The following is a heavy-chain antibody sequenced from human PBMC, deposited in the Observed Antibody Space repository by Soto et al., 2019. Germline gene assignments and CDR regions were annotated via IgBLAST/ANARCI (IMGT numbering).Heavy chain of an antibody. CDR3: ARKATVTTCFDY. CDR2: IYYSGST. V-gene: IGHV4-31*03. D-gene: IGHD4-17*01. CDR1: GGSISSGGYY. Sequence: QVQLQESGPGLMKPSQTLSLTCTVSGGSISSGGYYWSWIRQHTGKGLEWIGYIYYSGSTYYNPSLKSRVTISVDTSKNQFSLKLRSVTAADTAVYYCARKATVTTCFDYWGQGTLVTVSS. J-gene: IGHJ4*02.